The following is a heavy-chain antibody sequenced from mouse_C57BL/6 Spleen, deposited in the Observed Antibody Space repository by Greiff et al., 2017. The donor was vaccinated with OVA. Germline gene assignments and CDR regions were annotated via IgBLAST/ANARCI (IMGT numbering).Heavy chain of an antibody. CDR3: ARSDNSSVVATYWYFDV. V-gene: IGHV1-54*01. CDR1: GYAFTNYL. CDR2: INPGSGGT. Sequence: VKLQESGAELVRPGTSVKVSCKASGYAFTNYLIEWVKQRPGQGLEWIGVINPGSGGTNYNEKFKGKATLTADKSSSTAYMQLSSLTSEDSAVYFWARSDNSSVVATYWYFDVWGTGTTVTVSS. J-gene: IGHJ1*03. D-gene: IGHD1-1*01.